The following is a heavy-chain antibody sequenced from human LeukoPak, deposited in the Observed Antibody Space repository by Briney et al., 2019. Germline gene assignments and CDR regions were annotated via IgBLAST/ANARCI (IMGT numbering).Heavy chain of an antibody. Sequence: ASVKVSCKASGYTFTSYDINWVRQATGQGLEWMGWMNPNSGNTGYAQKFQGRVTTTRNTSISTAYMELSSLRSEDTAVYYCARGSVVVTAIQLDYWGQGTLVTVSS. D-gene: IGHD2-21*02. CDR3: ARGSVVVTAIQLDY. V-gene: IGHV1-8*01. J-gene: IGHJ4*02. CDR2: MNPNSGNT. CDR1: GYTFTSYD.